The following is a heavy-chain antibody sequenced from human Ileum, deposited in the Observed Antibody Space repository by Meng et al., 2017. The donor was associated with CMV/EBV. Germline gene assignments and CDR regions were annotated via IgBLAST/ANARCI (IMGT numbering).Heavy chain of an antibody. CDR3: GGNDYDRTGYYAFDY. D-gene: IGHD3-22*01. Sequence: VQVLVSGGGFVPPGGSLTLSCTASGFIVSWFAMCWVRQPPGKGQGWVSAIPLSCDSTYNADSVKGRFTISRDNSTNTEYLQMMSLKAEDTAVYYCGGNDYDRTGYYAFDYWGQGTLVTVSS. CDR1: GFIVSWFA. J-gene: IGHJ4*02. V-gene: IGHV3-23*01. CDR2: IPLSCDST.